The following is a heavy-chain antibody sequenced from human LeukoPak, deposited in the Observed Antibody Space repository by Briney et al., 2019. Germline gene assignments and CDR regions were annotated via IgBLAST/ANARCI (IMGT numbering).Heavy chain of an antibody. CDR2: INGSGGST. CDR3: AKDVNVLLWFGELRSYGMDV. CDR1: GFTFSSYA. V-gene: IGHV3-23*01. Sequence: GGSLRLSCAASGFTFSSYAMSWVRQAPGKGLEWVSAINGSGGSTYYADSVKGRFTISRDNSKNTLYLQMNSLRAEDTAVYYCAKDVNVLLWFGELRSYGMDVWGQGTTVTVSS. J-gene: IGHJ6*02. D-gene: IGHD3-10*01.